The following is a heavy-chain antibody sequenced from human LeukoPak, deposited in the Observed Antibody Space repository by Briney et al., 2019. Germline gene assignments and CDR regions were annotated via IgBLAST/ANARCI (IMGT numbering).Heavy chain of an antibody. CDR3: AKSPYRMVRGVMLDY. CDR2: ISYDGSNK. CDR1: GFTFSSYG. J-gene: IGHJ4*02. Sequence: GGSLRLSCAASGFTFSSYGMHWVRQAPGKGLEWVAVISYDGSNKYYADSVKGRFTISRDNSKNTLYLQMNSLRAEDTAVYYCAKSPYRMVRGVMLDYWGQGTLVTVSS. D-gene: IGHD3-10*01. V-gene: IGHV3-30*18.